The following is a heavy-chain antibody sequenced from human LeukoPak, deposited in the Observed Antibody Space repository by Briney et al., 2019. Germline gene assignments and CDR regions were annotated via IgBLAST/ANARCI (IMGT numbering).Heavy chain of an antibody. D-gene: IGHD1-26*01. CDR2: IKQDGSEK. V-gene: IGHV3-7*01. Sequence: GGSLRLSCAASGFTFSSYWMSWVRQAPGKGLEWVANIKQDGSEKYYVDSVKGRFTISRDNAKNSLYLQMNSLRAEDTAVYYCARDGRRGRSGSYRPLYFDYWGQGTLVTVSS. CDR3: ARDGRRGRSGSYRPLYFDY. J-gene: IGHJ4*02. CDR1: GFTFSSYW.